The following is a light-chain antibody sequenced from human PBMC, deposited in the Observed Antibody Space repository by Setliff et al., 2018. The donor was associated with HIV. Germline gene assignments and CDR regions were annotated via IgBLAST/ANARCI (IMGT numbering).Light chain of an antibody. Sequence: QSVLTQPPSVSAAPGQKVTISCPGSTSNLGNNFVSWYQQLPGTAPKLLIYDNSERPSGIPDRFSASKSGTSATLAITGLQTGDEADYFCGTWDNSLSAGVFGGGTQXTVL. CDR2: DNS. CDR3: GTWDNSLSAGV. V-gene: IGLV1-51*01. CDR1: TSNLGNNF. J-gene: IGLJ3*02.